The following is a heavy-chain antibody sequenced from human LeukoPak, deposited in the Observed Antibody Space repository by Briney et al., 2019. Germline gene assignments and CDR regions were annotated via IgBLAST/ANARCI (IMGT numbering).Heavy chain of an antibody. V-gene: IGHV4-59*01. CDR2: IYYSGST. CDR1: GGSISSYY. Sequence: SETLSLTCTVSGGSISSYYWSWIRQPPGKGLEWIGYIYYSGSTNYNPSLKSRVTISVDTSKNQFSLKLSSVTAADTAVYYCARGICGGDCYADYWGQGTLVTVSS. D-gene: IGHD2-21*02. J-gene: IGHJ4*02. CDR3: ARGICGGDCYADY.